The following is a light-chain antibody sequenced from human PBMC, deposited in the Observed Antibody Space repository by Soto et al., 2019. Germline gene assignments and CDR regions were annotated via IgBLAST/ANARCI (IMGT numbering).Light chain of an antibody. J-gene: IGKJ3*01. CDR2: GAS. CDR3: QQYGSSRT. CDR1: QSVSSNY. Sequence: EIVLTQSPGTLSLSPGERATLSCRASQSVSSNYLAWYQQKPGQAPRLLIYGASSRATGIPDRFSGSGSGTDFTLTISRLEPEAFAVYYCQQYGSSRTFGPGTKVDIK. V-gene: IGKV3-20*01.